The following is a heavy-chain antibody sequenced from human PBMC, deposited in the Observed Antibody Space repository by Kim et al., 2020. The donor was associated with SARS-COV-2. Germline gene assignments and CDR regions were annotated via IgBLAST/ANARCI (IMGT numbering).Heavy chain of an antibody. CDR1: GGSISSYY. CDR2: IYYSGST. V-gene: IGHV4-59*13. J-gene: IGHJ4*02. D-gene: IGHD3-22*01. CDR3: ASGPYYYDSSGRYYFDY. Sequence: SETLSLTCTVSGGSISSYYWSWIRQPPGKGLEWIGYIYYSGSTNYNPSLKSRVTISVDTSKNQFSLKLSSVTAADTAVYYCASGPYYYDSSGRYYFDYWGQGTLVTVSS.